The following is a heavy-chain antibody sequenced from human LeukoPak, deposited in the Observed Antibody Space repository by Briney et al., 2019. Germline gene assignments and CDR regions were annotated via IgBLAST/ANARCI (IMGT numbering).Heavy chain of an antibody. V-gene: IGHV3-23*01. Sequence: GGSLRLSCAASGFTFSSYEMNWVRQAPGKGLEWVSVISGSGDNTYYADSVKGRFTISRDNSKTTLYLQMNSLRAEDTAVYYCARGIGGTQGDYWGQGTLVTVSS. CDR3: ARGIGGTQGDY. CDR1: GFTFSSYE. D-gene: IGHD6-13*01. J-gene: IGHJ4*02. CDR2: ISGSGDNT.